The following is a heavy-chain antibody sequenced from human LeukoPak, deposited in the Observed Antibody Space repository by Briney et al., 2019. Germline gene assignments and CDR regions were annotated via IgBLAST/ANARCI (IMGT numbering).Heavy chain of an antibody. CDR2: IYYSGST. CDR1: GGSISSYY. D-gene: IGHD4-23*01. Sequence: SETLSLTCTVSGGSISSYYWSWIRRPPGKGLEWVGYIYYSGSTNYNPSLKSRVTISVDTSKNQFSLKLSSVTAADTAVYYCASDYGGNGYFDYWGQGTLVTVSS. V-gene: IGHV4-59*01. J-gene: IGHJ4*02. CDR3: ASDYGGNGYFDY.